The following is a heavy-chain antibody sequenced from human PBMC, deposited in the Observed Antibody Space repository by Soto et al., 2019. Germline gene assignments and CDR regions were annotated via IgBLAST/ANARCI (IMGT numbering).Heavy chain of an antibody. D-gene: IGHD2-15*01. V-gene: IGHV5-10-1*01. Sequence: PGESLKISCKVSGSTFTNYWISWVRQMPGEGLEWMGIIDPSDSYTNYSPSFQGHVSISVDKSITTAYLQWSGLKASDTAMYYCARHRRGVGAAIGAFDIWGRGTMVTVSS. CDR1: GSTFTNYW. CDR3: ARHRRGVGAAIGAFDI. CDR2: IDPSDSYT. J-gene: IGHJ3*02.